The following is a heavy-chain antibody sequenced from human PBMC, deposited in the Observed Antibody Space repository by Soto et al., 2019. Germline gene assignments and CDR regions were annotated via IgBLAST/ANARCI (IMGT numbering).Heavy chain of an antibody. V-gene: IGHV3-30-3*01. CDR2: ISYDGSNK. Sequence: PGGSLRLSCAASGFTFSSYAMHWVRQAPGKGLEWVAVISYDGSNKYYADSVKGRFTISRDNSKNTLYLQMNSLRAEDTAVYYCTRAAIKGELLDYWGQGTQVTVSS. D-gene: IGHD1-26*01. CDR3: TRAAIKGELLDY. CDR1: GFTFSSYA. J-gene: IGHJ4*02.